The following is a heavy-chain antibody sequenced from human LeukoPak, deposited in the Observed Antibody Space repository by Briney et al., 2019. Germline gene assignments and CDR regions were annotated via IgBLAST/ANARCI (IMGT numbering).Heavy chain of an antibody. V-gene: IGHV3-9*03. Sequence: GRSQRLSCAASGFTFDDYSMHWVRQAPGKGLEWVSGISWNSGSIVYADSVKGRFTISRDRTKNSLYLQMNSLRAEDMALYYCARGNGYSTSGYVDYWGQGTLVTVSS. CDR3: ARGNGYSTSGYVDY. CDR2: ISWNSGSI. CDR1: GFTFDDYS. D-gene: IGHD6-13*01. J-gene: IGHJ4*02.